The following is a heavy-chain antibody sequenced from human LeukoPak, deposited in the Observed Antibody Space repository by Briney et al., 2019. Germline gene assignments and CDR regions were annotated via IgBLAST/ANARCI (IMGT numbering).Heavy chain of an antibody. Sequence: PGGSLRLSCAASGFTFSSYSMNWVRQAPGKGLEWVSYISSSSSTIYYADSVKGRFTISRDNAKNSLYLQMNSLRAEDTAVYYCASLGITMTPHPFDYWGQGTLVTVSS. CDR1: GFTFSSYS. D-gene: IGHD3-22*01. CDR3: ASLGITMTPHPFDY. CDR2: ISSSSSTI. V-gene: IGHV3-48*01. J-gene: IGHJ4*02.